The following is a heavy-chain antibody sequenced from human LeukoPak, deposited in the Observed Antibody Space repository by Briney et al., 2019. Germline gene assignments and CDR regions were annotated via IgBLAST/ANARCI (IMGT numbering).Heavy chain of an antibody. Sequence: SETLSLTCTVSGDSISTYYWSWIRQPPGKGLEWIGYVYYSGSTTYNPSLKSRVTISVDTSKNQFSLKLTSVTAAGTAVYYCARASGSFYVVFFFDYWGQGTLVTVSS. J-gene: IGHJ4*02. CDR1: GDSISTYY. V-gene: IGHV4-59*01. D-gene: IGHD3-10*01. CDR3: ARASGSFYVVFFFDY. CDR2: VYYSGST.